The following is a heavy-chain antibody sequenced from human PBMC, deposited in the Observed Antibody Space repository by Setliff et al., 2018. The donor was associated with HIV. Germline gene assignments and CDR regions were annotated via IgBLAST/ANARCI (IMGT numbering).Heavy chain of an antibody. CDR2: INHSGST. J-gene: IGHJ4*02. Sequence: SETLSLTCAVYGGSFSGYFWSWIRQPPGKGLEWIGEINHSGSTNNNPSLKSRVAISVDTSKNQFSLKLSSVTAADTAVYYCARGRTYFAWLLYGDYWGQGTLVTV. D-gene: IGHD3-9*01. V-gene: IGHV4-34*01. CDR1: GGSFSGYF. CDR3: ARGRTYFAWLLYGDY.